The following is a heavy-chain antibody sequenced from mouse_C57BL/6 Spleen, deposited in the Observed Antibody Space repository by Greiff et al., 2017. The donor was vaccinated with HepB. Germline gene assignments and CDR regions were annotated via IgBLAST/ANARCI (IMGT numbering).Heavy chain of an antibody. Sequence: EVMLVESGGGLVQPGGSLSLSCAASGFTFTDYYMSWVRQPPGKALEWLGFIRNKANGYTTEYSASVKGRFTISSDNSQSILYLQMNALRAEDSATYDCARCPQLTGTLYWYFDVWGTGTTVTVSS. V-gene: IGHV7-3*01. J-gene: IGHJ1*03. CDR1: GFTFTDYY. CDR2: IRNKANGYTT. D-gene: IGHD4-1*01. CDR3: ARCPQLTGTLYWYFDV.